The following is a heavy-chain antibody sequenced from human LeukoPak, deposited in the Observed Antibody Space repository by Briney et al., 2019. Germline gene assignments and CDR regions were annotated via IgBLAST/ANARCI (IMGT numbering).Heavy chain of an antibody. CDR1: GGSISSYY. V-gene: IGHV4-59*01. J-gene: IGHJ3*01. D-gene: IGHD3-22*01. Sequence: SETLSLTCTVSGGSISSYYWSWIRQPPGEGLEWIGYIYYSGSTNYNPSLKSRVTISVDTSKNQFSLKLSSVPTADTAVYYCARVRIVVDNNRRSVVAFDVWGQGTMVTVSS. CDR2: IYYSGST. CDR3: ARVRIVVDNNRRSVVAFDV.